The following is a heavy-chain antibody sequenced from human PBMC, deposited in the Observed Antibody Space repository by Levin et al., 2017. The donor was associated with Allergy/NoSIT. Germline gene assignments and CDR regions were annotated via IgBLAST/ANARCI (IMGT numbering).Heavy chain of an antibody. J-gene: IGHJ3*02. CDR1: GGSFSGYY. Sequence: SETLSLTCAVYGGSFSGYYWSWIRQPPGKGLEWIGEINHSGSTNYNPSLKSRVTISVDTSKNQFFLKLSSVTAADAAVYYCALDIWVRIPRTWFDAFDIWGQGTMVTVSS. V-gene: IGHV4-34*01. D-gene: IGHD1-7*01. CDR3: ALDIWVRIPRTWFDAFDI. CDR2: INHSGST.